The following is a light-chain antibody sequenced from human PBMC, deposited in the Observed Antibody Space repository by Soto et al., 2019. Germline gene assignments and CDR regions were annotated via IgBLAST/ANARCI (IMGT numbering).Light chain of an antibody. CDR3: QQRSNWPPIN. CDR2: GVS. CDR1: QSVSVNY. V-gene: IGKV3D-20*02. J-gene: IGKJ5*01. Sequence: PGDRDTLPCRALQSVSVNYLAFYQQKPGQAPSLLIHGVSSRVPRIPERFSGSGSGTDFTLTISSLEPEDFAVYYCQQRSNWPPINFGKGKRLEIK.